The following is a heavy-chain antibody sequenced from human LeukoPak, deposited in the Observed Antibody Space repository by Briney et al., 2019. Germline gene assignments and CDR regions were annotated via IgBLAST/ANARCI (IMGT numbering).Heavy chain of an antibody. V-gene: IGHV3-23*01. J-gene: IGHJ4*02. CDR1: GFTFSSYA. CDR2: ISGSGGST. D-gene: IGHD2-2*01. CDR3: AKAFASTPAPGCFDY. Sequence: GGSLRLSCAASGFTFSSYAMSWVRQAPGKGLEWVSAISGSGGSTYYADSVKGRFTISRDNSKNTLYLQMNSLRAEDTAVYYCAKAFASTPAPGCFDYWGQGTLVTVSS.